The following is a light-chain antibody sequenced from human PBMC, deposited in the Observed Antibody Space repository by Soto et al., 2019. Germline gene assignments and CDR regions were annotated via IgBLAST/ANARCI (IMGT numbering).Light chain of an antibody. J-gene: IGKJ1*01. V-gene: IGKV1-5*01. CDR3: QQYNSYSPWT. Sequence: DIQMTQSPSTLSASVGDRVTITCRASQSISSWLAWYQQKPGKDPKLLIYDASSLESGVPSRFSGSGSGTEFTLTIISLQPDDVSTDYCQQYNSYSPWTFGQGTKVEIK. CDR2: DAS. CDR1: QSISSW.